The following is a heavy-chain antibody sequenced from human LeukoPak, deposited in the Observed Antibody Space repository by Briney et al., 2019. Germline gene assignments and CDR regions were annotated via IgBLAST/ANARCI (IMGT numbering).Heavy chain of an antibody. Sequence: PSETLSLTCTVSGGSISSYYWNWIRQPAEKGLEWIGRIYTSGSTSYNSSLKSRVTMSVDTSKNQFSLRLSSVTAADTAVYYCARDVGGYNYGYSLDYWGQGTLVSVSS. D-gene: IGHD5-18*01. CDR1: GGSISSYY. V-gene: IGHV4-4*07. CDR3: ARDVGGYNYGYSLDY. J-gene: IGHJ4*02. CDR2: IYTSGST.